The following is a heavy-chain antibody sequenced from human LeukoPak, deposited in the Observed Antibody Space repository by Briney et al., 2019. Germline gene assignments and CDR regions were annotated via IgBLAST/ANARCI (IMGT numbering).Heavy chain of an antibody. Sequence: ASVKVSCKASGGTFSSYAISWVRQAPGQGLEWMGGIIPIFGTANDAQKFQGRVTITADESTSTAYMELSSLRSEDTAVYYCARSRTSPGGYFVYWGQGTLVTVSS. J-gene: IGHJ4*02. CDR1: GGTFSSYA. D-gene: IGHD1-14*01. CDR3: ARSRTSPGGYFVY. V-gene: IGHV1-69*13. CDR2: IIPIFGTA.